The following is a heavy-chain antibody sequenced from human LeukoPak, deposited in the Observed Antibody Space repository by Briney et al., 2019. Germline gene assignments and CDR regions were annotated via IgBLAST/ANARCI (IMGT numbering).Heavy chain of an antibody. J-gene: IGHJ4*02. V-gene: IGHV3-9*01. D-gene: IGHD5-12*01. CDR3: AKGQRGYSGYALDY. CDR1: GFTFDDYA. CDR2: ISWNSGSI. Sequence: PGRSLRLSCAASGFTFDDYAMHWVRQAPGKGLEWVSGISWNSGSIGYADSVEGRFTISRDNAKNSLYLQMNSLRAEDTALYYCAKGQRGYSGYALDYWGQGTLVTVSS.